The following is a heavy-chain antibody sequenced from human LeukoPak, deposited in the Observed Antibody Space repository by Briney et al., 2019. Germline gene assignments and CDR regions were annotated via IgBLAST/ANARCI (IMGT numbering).Heavy chain of an antibody. V-gene: IGHV1-8*01. Sequence: ASVKVSCKASGYTFTSYDINWVRQATGQGLEWMGWMNPNSGNTGYAQKFQGRVTMTRNTSISTAYMELSSLRSEDTAVYYCARSPGWELTIDYWGQGTLVTVSS. CDR2: MNPNSGNT. J-gene: IGHJ4*02. D-gene: IGHD1-26*01. CDR3: ARSPGWELTIDY. CDR1: GYTFTSYD.